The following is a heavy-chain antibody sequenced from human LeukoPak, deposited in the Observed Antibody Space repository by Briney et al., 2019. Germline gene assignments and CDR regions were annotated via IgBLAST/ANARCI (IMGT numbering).Heavy chain of an antibody. CDR2: INHSGST. CDR1: GGSFSGYY. Sequence: SETLSLTCAVYGGSFSGYYWSWIRQPPGKGLEWIGEINHSGSTNYNPSLKSRVTISVDTSKNQFSLKLSSVTAADTAVYYCARDTCTNGVCSQDYWGQGTLVTVSS. CDR3: ARDTCTNGVCSQDY. V-gene: IGHV4-34*01. D-gene: IGHD2-8*01. J-gene: IGHJ4*02.